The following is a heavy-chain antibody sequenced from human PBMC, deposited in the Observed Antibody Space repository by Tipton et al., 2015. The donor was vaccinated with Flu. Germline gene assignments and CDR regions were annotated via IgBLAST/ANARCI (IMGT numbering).Heavy chain of an antibody. V-gene: IGHV4-31*03. J-gene: IGHJ2*01. CDR3: ARCPVEMATSGWYFDL. Sequence: TLSLTCTVSGGSISSGGYYWSWIRQHPGKGLEWIGYIYYSGSTYYNPSLKSRVTISVDTSKNQFSLKLSSVTAADTAVYYCARCPVEMATSGWYFDLWGRGTLVTVSS. D-gene: IGHD5-24*01. CDR1: GGSISSGGYY. CDR2: IYYSGST.